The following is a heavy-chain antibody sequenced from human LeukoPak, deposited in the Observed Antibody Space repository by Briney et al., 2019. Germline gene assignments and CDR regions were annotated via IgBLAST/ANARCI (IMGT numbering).Heavy chain of an antibody. CDR1: GFTFSNYW. J-gene: IGHJ4*02. Sequence: GGSLRLACAASGFTFSNYWINWVRQAPGKGLEWVANIKQDGSETYCVDSVKGRFTISRDNAKKSLHLQMNSLRAEDTAVYYCARDLSVGAKPDLGFDYWGQGTLVTVSS. V-gene: IGHV3-7*01. CDR2: IKQDGSET. CDR3: ARDLSVGAKPDLGFDY. D-gene: IGHD1-26*01.